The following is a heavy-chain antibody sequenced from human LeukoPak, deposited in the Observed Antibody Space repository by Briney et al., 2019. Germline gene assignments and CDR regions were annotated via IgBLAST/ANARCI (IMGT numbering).Heavy chain of an antibody. Sequence: SETLSLTCAVYGXSFSGYYWSWIRQPPGKGLEWIGEINHSGSTNYNPSLKSRVTISVDTSKNQFSLKLSSVTAADTAVYYCASNYGGNSDDAFDIWGQGTMVTVSS. D-gene: IGHD4-23*01. CDR1: GXSFSGYY. J-gene: IGHJ3*02. V-gene: IGHV4-34*01. CDR3: ASNYGGNSDDAFDI. CDR2: INHSGST.